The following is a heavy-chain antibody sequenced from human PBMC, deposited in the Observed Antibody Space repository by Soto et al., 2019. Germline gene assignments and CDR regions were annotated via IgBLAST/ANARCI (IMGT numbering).Heavy chain of an antibody. CDR2: MYYSGST. J-gene: IGHJ5*02. CDR3: AVVDSTGNWFDP. CDR1: GGSISSSDFY. V-gene: IGHV4-39*01. Sequence: SETLSLTCTVSGGSISSSDFYWGWLRQTPGKGLEFIGSMYYSGSTYYNPSLKSRLNISVDTSKDQFTLKLISVTAADTAVYYCAVVDSTGNWFDPWGEGALVTVSS. D-gene: IGHD6-25*01.